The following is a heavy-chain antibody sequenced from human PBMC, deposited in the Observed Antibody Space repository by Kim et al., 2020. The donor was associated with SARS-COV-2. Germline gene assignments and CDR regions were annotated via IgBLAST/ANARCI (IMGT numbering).Heavy chain of an antibody. V-gene: IGHV3-23*01. D-gene: IGHD6-19*01. CDR3: AKAGGDSSSSDCFDS. Sequence: GGSLRLSCAASGLTFSSYAMSWVRQAPGKGLEWVSVISGGGSSRYYADLEMGRFSTSRDNSKNTLLLLMSSLGAEEKADYYCAKAGGDSSSSDCFDSWGQGTLVTVSS. CDR1: GLTFSSYA. CDR2: ISGGGSSR. J-gene: IGHJ5*01.